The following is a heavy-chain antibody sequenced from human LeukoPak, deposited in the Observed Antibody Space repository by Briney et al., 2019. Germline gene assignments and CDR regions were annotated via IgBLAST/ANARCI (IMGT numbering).Heavy chain of an antibody. D-gene: IGHD3-10*01. J-gene: IGHJ4*02. CDR1: GGSISSYY. V-gene: IGHV4-59*01. CDR3: ARESCGSGSGYFDY. CDR2: IYYSGST. Sequence: SETLSLTCTVSGGSISSYYWSWIRQPPGKGLEWIGYIYYSGSTNYNPSLKSRVTISVDTSKNQFSLKLSSVTAADTAVYYCARESCGSGSGYFDYWGQGTLVTVSS.